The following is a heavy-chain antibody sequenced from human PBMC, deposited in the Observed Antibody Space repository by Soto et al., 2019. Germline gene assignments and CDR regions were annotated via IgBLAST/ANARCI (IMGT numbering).Heavy chain of an antibody. Sequence: QVQLQQWGAGLLKPSETLSLTCAVYGGSFSGYYWSWIRQPPGKGLEWIGEINHSGSTYYNPSLKSRVTLSLDMSKNQFSLNLSSVTAADTAVYYRARGPTLQYYFYMDVWGKGTTVTVSS. D-gene: IGHD2-15*01. V-gene: IGHV4-34*01. CDR2: INHSGST. CDR1: GGSFSGYY. J-gene: IGHJ6*03. CDR3: ARGPTLQYYFYMDV.